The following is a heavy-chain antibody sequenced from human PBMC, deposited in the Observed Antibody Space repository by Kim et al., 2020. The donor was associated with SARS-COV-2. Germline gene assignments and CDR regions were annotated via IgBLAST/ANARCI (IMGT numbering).Heavy chain of an antibody. J-gene: IGHJ4*02. CDR2: FDPEDGET. D-gene: IGHD2-2*01. V-gene: IGHV1-24*01. CDR1: GYTLTELS. Sequence: ASVKVSCKVSGYTLTELSMHWVRQAPGKGLEWMGGFDPEDGETIYAQKFQGRVTMTEDTSTDTAYMELSSLRSEDTAVYYCATSIVVVPAAGRVYYFDYWGQGTLVTVSS. CDR3: ATSIVVVPAAGRVYYFDY.